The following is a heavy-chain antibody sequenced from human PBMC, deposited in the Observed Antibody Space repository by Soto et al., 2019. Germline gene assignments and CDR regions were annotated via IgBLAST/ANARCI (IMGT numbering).Heavy chain of an antibody. D-gene: IGHD3-9*01. J-gene: IGHJ5*02. V-gene: IGHV3-30*18. Sequence: PGGSLRLSCAASGFTFSTYGMHWVRQAPGKGLEWVALISYDGINKYYADSVKGRFTISRDNSKNTLYLQMNSLSAEDTAVYYCAKDGALSDIMSRGLNWFDPWGQGTLVTVSS. CDR1: GFTFSTYG. CDR3: AKDGALSDIMSRGLNWFDP. CDR2: ISYDGINK.